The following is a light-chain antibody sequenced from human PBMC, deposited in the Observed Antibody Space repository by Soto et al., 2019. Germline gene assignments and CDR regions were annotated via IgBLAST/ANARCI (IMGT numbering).Light chain of an antibody. V-gene: IGKV3-11*01. CDR2: DTS. CDR3: PRRTHWPPST. Sequence: EIVLTQSPATLSLSPGERATLSCRASQGVGTYLGWYQQRPGQSPRLLIYDTSNRAAGVPARFSGGGSGTDFTLTISSLEPEDFAVHHRPRRTHWPPSTSGQGTKV. CDR1: QGVGTY. J-gene: IGKJ1*01.